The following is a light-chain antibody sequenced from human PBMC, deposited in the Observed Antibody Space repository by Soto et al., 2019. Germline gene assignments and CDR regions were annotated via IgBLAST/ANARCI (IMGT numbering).Light chain of an antibody. V-gene: IGKV1-5*01. CDR2: DAS. Sequence: DIQLTQSPSTLSAAVGDSVTITCRASQNIRNLLAWYQQKPGKAPKPLIYDASTFKTGVPSRFSGSGSGSEFNFTTTGLQPDDFATYFWQQYNTYATFGQGTRLDIK. CDR1: QNIRNL. CDR3: QQYNTYAT. J-gene: IGKJ5*01.